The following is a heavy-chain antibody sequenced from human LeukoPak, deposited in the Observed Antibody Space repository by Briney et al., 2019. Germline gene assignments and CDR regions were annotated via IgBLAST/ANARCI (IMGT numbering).Heavy chain of an antibody. CDR1: GFTFSSYA. CDR2: ISGSGGST. D-gene: IGHD5-24*01. Sequence: GGSLRLSCAASGFTFSSYAMSWVRQAPGKGLEWVSGISGSGGSTYYADSVKGRFTISRDNSKNTLYLQMNSLRAEDTAIYYCTRVGYIDEGIDYWGQGTLVTVSS. J-gene: IGHJ4*02. V-gene: IGHV3-23*01. CDR3: TRVGYIDEGIDY.